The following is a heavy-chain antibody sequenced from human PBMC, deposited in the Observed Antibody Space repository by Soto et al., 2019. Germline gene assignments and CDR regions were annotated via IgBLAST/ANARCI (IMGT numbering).Heavy chain of an antibody. J-gene: IGHJ3*02. Sequence: ASVKVSCKASGYTFTSYYIHWVRQGPGQGLEWMGIINPSCGSTSYAQKFQGRVTMTRDTSTSTVYMELGSLRSEDTAVYYCARSMIVVVPPFHDAFDIWGQGTMVTV. D-gene: IGHD3-22*01. CDR2: INPSCGST. V-gene: IGHV1-46*01. CDR3: ARSMIVVVPPFHDAFDI. CDR1: GYTFTSYY.